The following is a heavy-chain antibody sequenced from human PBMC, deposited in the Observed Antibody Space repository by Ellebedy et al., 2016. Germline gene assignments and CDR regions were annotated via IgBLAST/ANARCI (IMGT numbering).Heavy chain of an antibody. V-gene: IGHV1-46*01. Sequence: ASVKVSCXASGYTFTDYYFHWVRQAPGQGLECMGIINPSGGRTTYAQRFQGRVTMTRDTSTSTVYMELSSLRSEDTAVYYCATYREAATPLWYFDLWGRGTLVTVSS. D-gene: IGHD2-2*02. CDR3: ATYREAATPLWYFDL. CDR2: INPSGGRT. CDR1: GYTFTDYY. J-gene: IGHJ2*01.